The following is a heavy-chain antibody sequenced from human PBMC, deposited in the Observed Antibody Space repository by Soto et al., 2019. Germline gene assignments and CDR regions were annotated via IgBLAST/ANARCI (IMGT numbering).Heavy chain of an antibody. CDR2: ISSSSSYI. D-gene: IGHD3-9*01. CDR3: ARASHYAILTGYYGYYFDY. Sequence: EVQLVESGGGLVKPGGSLRLSCAASGFTFSSYSMNWVRQAPGKGLEWVSSISSSSSYIYYADSVKGRFTISRDNAKNSLYLHMNSLRGEDTAVYYCARASHYAILTGYYGYYFDYWGQGTLVTVSS. CDR1: GFTFSSYS. V-gene: IGHV3-21*01. J-gene: IGHJ4*02.